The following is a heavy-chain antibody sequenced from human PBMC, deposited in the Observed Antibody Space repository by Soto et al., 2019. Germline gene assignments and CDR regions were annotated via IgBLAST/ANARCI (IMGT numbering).Heavy chain of an antibody. CDR1: GFTFSDYY. Sequence: GGSLRLSCAASGFTFSDYYMSWIRQAPGKGLEWVSYISSSSSYTNYADSVKGRFTISRDNAKNSLYLQMNSLRAEDTAVYYCARGANYYDRSAWRWFDPWGQGTLVTVSS. CDR3: ARGANYYDRSAWRWFDP. V-gene: IGHV3-11*06. CDR2: ISSSSSYT. J-gene: IGHJ5*02. D-gene: IGHD3-22*01.